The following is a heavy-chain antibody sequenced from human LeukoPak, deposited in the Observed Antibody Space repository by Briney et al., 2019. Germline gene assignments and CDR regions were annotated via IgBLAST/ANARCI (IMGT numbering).Heavy chain of an antibody. J-gene: IGHJ3*02. Sequence: ASVKVSCKASGYTSTSYYVHWVRQAPGQGLEWMGIINPSSGSPTYAQNFQGRVTMTRGTSTSTVYMELSSLRSEDTAVYYCARNLVTVNAFDIWGQGTMVTVSS. CDR3: ARNLVTVNAFDI. V-gene: IGHV1-46*01. CDR1: GYTSTSYY. D-gene: IGHD2-21*02. CDR2: INPSSGSP.